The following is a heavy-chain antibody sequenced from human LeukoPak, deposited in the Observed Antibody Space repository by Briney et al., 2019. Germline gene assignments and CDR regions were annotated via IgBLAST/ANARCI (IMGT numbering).Heavy chain of an antibody. CDR3: ARGGPDPNGHYYAFTV. V-gene: IGHV3-21*01. CDR1: GFTFSSYG. Sequence: GRSLRLSCAASGFTFSSYGMNWVRQAPGKGLEWVSSISSSSSYIYYAESVKGRFTISRDNAKNSLYLQMNSLRAEDTAVYYCARGGPDPNGHYYAFTVWGQGTLVTVSS. D-gene: IGHD3-22*01. J-gene: IGHJ4*02. CDR2: ISSSSSYI.